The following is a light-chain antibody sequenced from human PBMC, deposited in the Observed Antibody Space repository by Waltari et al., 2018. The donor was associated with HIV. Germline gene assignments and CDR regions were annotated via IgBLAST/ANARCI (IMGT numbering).Light chain of an antibody. CDR3: QQSYSRT. CDR1: HRITEY. V-gene: IGKV1-39*01. J-gene: IGKJ1*01. CDR2: AVS. Sequence: DIQMTQSPSSLSASVGDRVTITCRASHRITEYLNWYQQKPVKAPKLLISAVSSLQSGVPSRFSGSGSGTDFTLTINSLQPEDFATYYCQQSYSRTFGQGSKVEV.